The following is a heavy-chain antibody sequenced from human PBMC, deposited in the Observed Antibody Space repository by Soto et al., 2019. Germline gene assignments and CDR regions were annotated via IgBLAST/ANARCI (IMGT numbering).Heavy chain of an antibody. CDR3: ARNYDSYYYGMDV. D-gene: IGHD3-16*01. CDR2: RDGSKT. V-gene: IGHV3-74*01. Sequence: ASVKVSCKASGGTFSSYAISWVRQAPGQGLDRDGSKTYHAESVKGRFTISRDNAKNTVYLQMNSLRAEDTAVYYCARNYDSYYYGMDVWGQGTTVTVSS. J-gene: IGHJ6*02. CDR1: GGTFSSYA.